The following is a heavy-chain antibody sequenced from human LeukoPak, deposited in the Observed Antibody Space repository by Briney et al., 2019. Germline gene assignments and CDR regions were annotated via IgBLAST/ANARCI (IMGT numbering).Heavy chain of an antibody. J-gene: IGHJ5*02. CDR1: GGSISSHY. Sequence: SETLSLTCTVSGGSISSHYWSWIRQPPGKGLEWIGYTYYSGSTNYNPSLKSRVTISVDTSKNQFSLKLSSVTAADTAVYYCARYSSSWPNWFDPWGQGTLVTVSS. CDR3: ARYSSSWPNWFDP. V-gene: IGHV4-59*11. CDR2: TYYSGST. D-gene: IGHD6-13*01.